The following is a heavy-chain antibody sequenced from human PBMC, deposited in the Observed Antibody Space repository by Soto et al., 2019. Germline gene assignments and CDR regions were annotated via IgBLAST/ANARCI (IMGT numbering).Heavy chain of an antibody. CDR3: AKDTTGGTFFDS. V-gene: IGHV3-23*01. CDR1: GFTFGTYA. J-gene: IGHJ4*02. CDR2: ISSSGGSA. D-gene: IGHD2-8*02. Sequence: GGSLRLSCAASGFTFGTYAMSWVRQAPGKGLEWVSGISSSGGSAFYADSVKGRFTISRDNSKNTLYLKMNSLRAEDTALYYCAKDTTGGTFFDSWGQGTLVTVSS.